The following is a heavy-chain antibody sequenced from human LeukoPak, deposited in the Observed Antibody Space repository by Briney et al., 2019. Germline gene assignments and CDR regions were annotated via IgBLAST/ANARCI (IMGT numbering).Heavy chain of an antibody. CDR2: ISAYNGNT. J-gene: IGHJ5*02. Sequence: GGSVKVSCKASGYTFTSYGISWVRQAPGQGLEWMGWISAYNGNTNYAQKLQGRVTMTTDTSTSTAYMELRSLRTDDTAVYDRAREFGFGECHRYNWFDPWGQGTLVTVSS. CDR1: GYTFTSYG. V-gene: IGHV1-18*01. CDR3: AREFGFGECHRYNWFDP. D-gene: IGHD3-10*01.